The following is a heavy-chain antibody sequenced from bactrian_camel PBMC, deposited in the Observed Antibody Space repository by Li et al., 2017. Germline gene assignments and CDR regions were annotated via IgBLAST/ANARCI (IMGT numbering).Heavy chain of an antibody. Sequence: HVQLVESGGGSVQTGGSLRLSCAASGGTYSRYCMGWFRQTPGNEREGVAGIDNDGSTSYAESVKGRFTISRDNAKNTVYLQMNSMKSEDTALYYCATVMDWVPGYWGQGTQVTVS. V-gene: IGHV3S53*01. CDR3: ATVMDWVPGY. D-gene: IGHD3*01. CDR1: GGTYSRYC. J-gene: IGHJ6*01. CDR2: IDNDGST.